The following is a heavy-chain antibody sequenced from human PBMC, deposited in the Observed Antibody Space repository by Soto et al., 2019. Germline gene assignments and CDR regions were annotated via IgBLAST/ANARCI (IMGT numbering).Heavy chain of an antibody. D-gene: IGHD2-2*01. J-gene: IGHJ6*02. V-gene: IGHV3-30*18. CDR1: GFTFSSYG. Sequence: LRLSCAASGFTFSSYGMHWVRQAPGKGLEWVAVISYDGSNKYYADSVKGRFTISRDNSKNTLYLQMNSLRAEDTAVYYCAKGRRFDIVVVPAAPKNYYYYGMDVWGQGTTVTV. CDR2: ISYDGSNK. CDR3: AKGRRFDIVVVPAAPKNYYYYGMDV.